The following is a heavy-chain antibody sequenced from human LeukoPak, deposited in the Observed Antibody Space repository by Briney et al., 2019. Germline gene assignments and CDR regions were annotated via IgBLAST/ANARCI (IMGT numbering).Heavy chain of an antibody. Sequence: SETLSLTCAVYGGSFSGYYWSWIRQPPGKGLEWIGEINHSGSTNYNPSLKSRVTISVDTSKNQFSLKLSSVTAADTAVYYCARGRRIAAAGIGALYYFDYWGQGTLVTVSS. D-gene: IGHD6-13*01. V-gene: IGHV4-34*01. CDR2: INHSGST. J-gene: IGHJ4*02. CDR3: ARGRRIAAAGIGALYYFDY. CDR1: GGSFSGYY.